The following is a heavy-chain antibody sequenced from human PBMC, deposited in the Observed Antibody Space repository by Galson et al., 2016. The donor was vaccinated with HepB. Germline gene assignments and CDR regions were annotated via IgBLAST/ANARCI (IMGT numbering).Heavy chain of an antibody. CDR1: GFTFSRYW. D-gene: IGHD6-19*01. CDR2: IDQYGSEK. J-gene: IGHJ4*02. V-gene: IGHV3-7*03. CDR3: TRDGSGWSAY. Sequence: SLRLSCAASGFTFSRYWMGWVRQAPVKGLEWVANIDQYGSEKYYVGSVMGRFTISRDNAKNSLYLQMDSLRAEDTALCYCTRDGSGWSAYWAQGTLVTVSS.